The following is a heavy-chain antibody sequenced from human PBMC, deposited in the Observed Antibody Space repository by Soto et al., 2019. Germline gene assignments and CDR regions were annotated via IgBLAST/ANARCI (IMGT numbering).Heavy chain of an antibody. CDR1: GDSVSPYY. J-gene: IGHJ6*03. CDR3: ARAIIVVPPPGDHYFYMDG. V-gene: IGHV4-59*02. Sequence: QVQLQESGPGLVKPSETLSLTCTVSGDSVSPYYWSWIRQPPGKGPEWVGFIYYTGSTDYNPSLKSRVTIPVDTSKAQFSLKPSPVTAADTAVYYCARAIIVVPPPGDHYFYMDGWRKGTRVHVSS. D-gene: IGHD2-2*01. CDR2: IYYTGST.